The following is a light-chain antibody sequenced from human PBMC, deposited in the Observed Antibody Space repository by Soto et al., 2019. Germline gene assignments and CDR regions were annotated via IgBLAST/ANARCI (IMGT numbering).Light chain of an antibody. V-gene: IGKV3-15*01. Sequence: EVVMTQSPATLSVSPGDRATLSCRDSQNVNTNLAWYQQQPGQAPRLLIFGASTWATGIPARFSGSGSGTEFTLTISSLQPEDFAVYYCQQYNNWPLTFGGGTKVEIK. J-gene: IGKJ4*01. CDR3: QQYNNWPLT. CDR1: QNVNTN. CDR2: GAS.